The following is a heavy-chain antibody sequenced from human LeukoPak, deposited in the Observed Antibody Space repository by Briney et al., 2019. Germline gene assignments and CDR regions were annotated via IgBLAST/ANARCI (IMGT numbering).Heavy chain of an antibody. CDR1: GFTFSLFG. V-gene: IGHV3-30*18. CDR3: AKDEPGISATRPDY. CDR2: ISYDGSNK. D-gene: IGHD6-19*01. Sequence: PGRSLRLSCAASGFTFSLFGMHWVRQAPGKGLEWVALISYDGSNKWYADSVEGRFTTSRDNSKNTLYLQISSLRAEDTAVYYCAKDEPGISATRPDYWGQGTLVSVSS. J-gene: IGHJ4*02.